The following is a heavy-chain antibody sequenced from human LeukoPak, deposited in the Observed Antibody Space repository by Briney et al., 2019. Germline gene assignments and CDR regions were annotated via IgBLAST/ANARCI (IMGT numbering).Heavy chain of an antibody. CDR1: GFDFSIYR. J-gene: IGHJ4*02. CDR3: ARDRGYTRTNSGGYPVFDL. D-gene: IGHD2-15*01. V-gene: IGHV3-48*03. Sequence: GGSLRLSCAASGFDFSIYRMNWVRQAPGKGLEWVSYIHLSGTPTHYAEPVKGRFSITRDNVKNSLYLQMDNLRAEDTAVYYCARDRGYTRTNSGGYPVFDLWGQGTLVTVSS. CDR2: IHLSGTPT.